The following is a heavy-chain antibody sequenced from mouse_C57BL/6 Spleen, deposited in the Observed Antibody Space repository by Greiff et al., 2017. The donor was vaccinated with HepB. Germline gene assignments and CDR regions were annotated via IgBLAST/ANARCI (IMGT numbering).Heavy chain of an antibody. CDR3: ASADYGSIDWFAY. CDR2: IHPNSGST. D-gene: IGHD1-1*01. CDR1: GYTFTSYW. V-gene: IGHV1-64*01. Sequence: QVQLQQPGAELVKPGASVKLSCKASGYTFTSYWMHWVKQRPGQGLEWIGMIHPNSGSTNYNEKFKSKAKLTVDKSSSTAYMQLSSLTSEDSAVYYCASADYGSIDWFAYWGQGTLVTVSA. J-gene: IGHJ3*01.